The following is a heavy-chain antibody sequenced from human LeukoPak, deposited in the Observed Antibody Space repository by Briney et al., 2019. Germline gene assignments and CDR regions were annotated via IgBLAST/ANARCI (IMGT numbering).Heavy chain of an antibody. CDR3: AKGSGYGF. CDR2: ISWNSGSI. Sequence: PGGSLRLSCAASGFTFDDYAMHWVRQAPGKGLEWVSGISWNSGSIGYADSVKGRFTISRDNAKNSLYLQMNSLRAEDTALYYCAKGSGYGFWGQGTLVTVS. CDR1: GFTFDDYA. J-gene: IGHJ4*02. V-gene: IGHV3-9*01. D-gene: IGHD5-12*01.